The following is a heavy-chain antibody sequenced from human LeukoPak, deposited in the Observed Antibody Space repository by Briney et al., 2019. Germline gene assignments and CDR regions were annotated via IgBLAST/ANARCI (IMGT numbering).Heavy chain of an antibody. CDR1: GGSISSSSYY. V-gene: IGHV4-39*07. CDR2: IYYSGST. Sequence: SETLSLTCTVSGGSISSSSYYWGWIRQPPGKGLEWIGNIYYSGSTYYNPSLKSRVTISVDTSKNQFSLKLSSVTAADTAVYYCARVGNSFFYGSGSYYTVDYWGQGTLVTVSS. D-gene: IGHD3-10*01. J-gene: IGHJ4*02. CDR3: ARVGNSFFYGSGSYYTVDY.